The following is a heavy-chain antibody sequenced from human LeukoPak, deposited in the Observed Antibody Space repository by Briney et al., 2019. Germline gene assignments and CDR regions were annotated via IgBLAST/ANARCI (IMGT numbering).Heavy chain of an antibody. J-gene: IGHJ3*02. CDR3: ARSGYCSGGSCSPNGAFDI. CDR1: GGTFSSYA. CDR2: IIPIFGTA. D-gene: IGHD2-15*01. V-gene: IGHV1-69*06. Sequence: ASVKVSCKASGGTFSSYAISWVRQAPGQGLEWMGGIIPIFGTANYAQKFQGRVTITADKSTSTAYMELSSLRSDDTAVYYCARSGYCSGGSCSPNGAFDIWGQGTMVTVSS.